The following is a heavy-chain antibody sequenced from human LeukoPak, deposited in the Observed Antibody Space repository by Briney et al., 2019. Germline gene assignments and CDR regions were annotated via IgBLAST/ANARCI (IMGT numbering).Heavy chain of an antibody. D-gene: IGHD4-23*01. CDR1: GFTFSSYE. CDR3: ARDRDYGGNWGAFDI. V-gene: IGHV3-21*01. J-gene: IGHJ3*02. CDR2: ISSSSSYI. Sequence: GGSLRLSCAASGFTFSSYEMNWVRQAPGKGLEWVSSISSSSSYIYYADSVKGRFAISGDNAKNSLYLQMNSLRAEDTAVYYCARDRDYGGNWGAFDIWGQGTMVTVPS.